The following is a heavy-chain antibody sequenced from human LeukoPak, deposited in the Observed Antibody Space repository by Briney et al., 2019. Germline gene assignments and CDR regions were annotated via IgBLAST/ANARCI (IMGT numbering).Heavy chain of an antibody. J-gene: IGHJ5*02. D-gene: IGHD2-15*01. Sequence: SETLSLTCAVYGGSFSGYYWSWIRQPPGKGLEWIGEINHGGSTNYNPSLKSRVTISVDTSKNQFSLKLSSVTAADTAVYYCASLHGIALFDPWGQGTLVTVSS. CDR1: GGSFSGYY. V-gene: IGHV4-34*01. CDR3: ASLHGIALFDP. CDR2: INHGGST.